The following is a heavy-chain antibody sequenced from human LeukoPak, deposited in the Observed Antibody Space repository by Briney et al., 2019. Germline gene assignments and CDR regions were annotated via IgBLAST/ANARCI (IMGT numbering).Heavy chain of an antibody. J-gene: IGHJ5*02. V-gene: IGHV4-61*02. CDR3: ARAYDFWTNCFDP. CDR2: IYTSGST. D-gene: IGHD3-3*01. Sequence: SQTLSLTCTVSGGSISSGSYYWSWIRQPAGKGLEWIGRIYTSGSTNYNPSLKSRVTISVDTSKNQFSLKLSSVTAADTAVYYCARAYDFWTNCFDPGGQGTLVTVSS. CDR1: GGSISSGSYY.